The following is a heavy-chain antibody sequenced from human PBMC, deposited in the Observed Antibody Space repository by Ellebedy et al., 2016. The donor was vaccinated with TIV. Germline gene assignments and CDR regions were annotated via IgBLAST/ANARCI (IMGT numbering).Heavy chain of an antibody. J-gene: IGHJ4*02. CDR2: ISSDGSNK. CDR3: ARDNPFLDV. CDR1: GFTFTNYP. V-gene: IGHV3-30-3*01. D-gene: IGHD1-14*01. Sequence: GGSLRLSCAASGFTFTNYPMHWVRQAPGKGLEWVAVISSDGSNKFYADSVKGRFTISRDNSKNTLYLQMNSLRAEDTAVYYCARDNPFLDVWGQGALVTVSS.